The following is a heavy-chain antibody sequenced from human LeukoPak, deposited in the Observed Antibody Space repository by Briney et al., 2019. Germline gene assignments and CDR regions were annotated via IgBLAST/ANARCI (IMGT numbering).Heavy chain of an antibody. Sequence: QAGGSLRLSCAASRFTFSYYWMTWVRQAPGKGVEWVANIKQDASDKHYADSVKGRFTIYRDNTKNSLYLQMNSLRVEDTAVYYCLGGVAADYWGRGTLVTVPS. D-gene: IGHD3-16*01. CDR1: RFTFSYYW. CDR3: LGGVAADY. CDR2: IKQDASDK. J-gene: IGHJ4*02. V-gene: IGHV3-7*01.